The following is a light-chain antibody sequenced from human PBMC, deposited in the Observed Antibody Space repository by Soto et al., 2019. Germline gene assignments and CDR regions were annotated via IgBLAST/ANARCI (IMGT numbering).Light chain of an antibody. V-gene: IGKV3D-15*01. Sequence: EIVLTQFPATLSVSPGETVTLSCRASQSVSSYLAWYQQKPGQAPRLLIYGASKKAGGVPDRFGGSGSGTEFTLTISSLQSEDSAVYSCQQYDNWPPRLTFGGGTKVEIK. CDR1: QSVSSY. CDR3: QQYDNWPPRLT. CDR2: GAS. J-gene: IGKJ4*01.